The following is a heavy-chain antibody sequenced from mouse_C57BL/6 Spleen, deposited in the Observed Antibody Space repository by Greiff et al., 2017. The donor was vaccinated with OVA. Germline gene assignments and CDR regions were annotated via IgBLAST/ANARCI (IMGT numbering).Heavy chain of an antibody. V-gene: IGHV5-17*01. D-gene: IGHD1-1*01. CDR3: AGPYYGSSYVGWYFDV. CDR1: GFTFSDYG. Sequence: EVKVEESGGGLVKPGGSLKLSCAASGFTFSDYGMHWVRQAPEKGLEWVAYISSGSSTIYYADTVKGRFTISRDNAKNTLFLQMTSLRSEDTAMYYCAGPYYGSSYVGWYFDVWGTGTTVTVSS. J-gene: IGHJ1*03. CDR2: ISSGSSTI.